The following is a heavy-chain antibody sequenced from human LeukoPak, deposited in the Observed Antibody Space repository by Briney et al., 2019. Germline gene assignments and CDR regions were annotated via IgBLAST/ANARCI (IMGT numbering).Heavy chain of an antibody. CDR2: ISGSGGTT. CDR3: ARAWPWYDP. V-gene: IGHV3-23*01. J-gene: IGHJ5*02. Sequence: PGGSLRLSCAASGFTFTDYAMTWVRQAPGKGLEWVSAISGSGGTTHYAESVKGRYTISRDNSKTTLYLQMNSLRAEDTAVYYCARAWPWYDPWGQGTLVTVSS. CDR1: GFTFTDYA.